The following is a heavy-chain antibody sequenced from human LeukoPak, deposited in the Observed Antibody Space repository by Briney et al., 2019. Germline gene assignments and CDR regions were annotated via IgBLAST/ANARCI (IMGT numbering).Heavy chain of an antibody. D-gene: IGHD2-2*01. CDR3: AKDMVCSSINCHSTNSFDY. J-gene: IGHJ4*02. CDR1: GFTFNNYG. CDR2: ISYDGSNE. V-gene: IGHV3-30*18. Sequence: GGSLRLSCVASGFTFNNYGMHWVRQAPGKGLEWVAVISYDGSNEYYGDSVKGRFTISRENSENTLYLQMNSLGVENTAVYYCAKDMVCSSINCHSTNSFDYWGQGTPVTVSS.